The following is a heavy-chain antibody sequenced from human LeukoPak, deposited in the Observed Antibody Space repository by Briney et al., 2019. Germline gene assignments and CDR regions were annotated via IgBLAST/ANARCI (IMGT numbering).Heavy chain of an antibody. V-gene: IGHV3-23*01. CDR3: AKDPQRGSYYYDSSGYYPDY. J-gene: IGHJ4*02. CDR2: ISGSGGST. Sequence: GGSLRLSCAASGFTFSSYAMSWVRQAPGKGLEWVSAISGSGGSTYYADSVKGRFTISRDNSKNTLYLQMNSLRAEDTAVYYCAKDPQRGSYYYDSSGYYPDYWGQGTLVTVSS. D-gene: IGHD3-22*01. CDR1: GFTFSSYA.